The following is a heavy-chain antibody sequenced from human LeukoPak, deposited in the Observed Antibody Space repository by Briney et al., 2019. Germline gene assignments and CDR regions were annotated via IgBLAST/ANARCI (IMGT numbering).Heavy chain of an antibody. D-gene: IGHD3-3*01. CDR1: GASINTDDYS. J-gene: IGHJ4*02. CDR3: VRHKYVRGLEDH. CDR2: IYYSRAT. Sequence: SETLSLTCIISGASINTDDYSWGWIRQPPGKGLQWIASIYYSRATYYNPSLKSRVTISVDTSKKQFSVQLSSVTAADTAVYYCVRHKYVRGLEDHWGQGTLVTVSS. V-gene: IGHV4-39*01.